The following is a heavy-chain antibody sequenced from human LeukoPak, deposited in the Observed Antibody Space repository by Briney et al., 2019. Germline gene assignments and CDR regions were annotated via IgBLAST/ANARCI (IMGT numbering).Heavy chain of an antibody. Sequence: PGRSLRLSCTTSGFTFGDYAMNWFRQAPGKGLEWVGFIRSKAYGGTTEYAASVKGRFTISRDDSKSIAYLQMNSLKTDGTAVYYCTKGTGDYWGQGTLVTVSS. CDR1: GFTFGDYA. V-gene: IGHV3-49*03. CDR3: TKGTGDY. J-gene: IGHJ4*02. CDR2: IRSKAYGGTT.